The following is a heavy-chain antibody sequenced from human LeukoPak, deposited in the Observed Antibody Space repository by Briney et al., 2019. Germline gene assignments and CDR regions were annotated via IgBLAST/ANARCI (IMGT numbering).Heavy chain of an antibody. CDR1: GFSFSSTA. CDR3: AKRGGMVATIHFYYYYMDV. V-gene: IGHV3-23*01. J-gene: IGHJ6*03. CDR2: IDGSGDHS. Sequence: GGSLRLSCAASGFSFSSTAMTWVRQVPGKGLEWVSSIDGSGDHSYYADSVDGRFIISRDNSKDSLYLQMVSLRAEDTAVYYCAKRGGMVATIHFYYYYMDVWGKGTTVAVSS. D-gene: IGHD5-12*01.